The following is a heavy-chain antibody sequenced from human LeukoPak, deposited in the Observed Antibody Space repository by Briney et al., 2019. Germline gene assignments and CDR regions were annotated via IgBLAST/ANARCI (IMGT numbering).Heavy chain of an antibody. Sequence: ASVKVSCKASGYTFTGYYMHWVRQAPGQGLEWMGWINPNSGGTHFAQKFQGRVAMTRDTSIDTAYMELTTLRSDDTAVYYCARRRNYDFWSGKDTYGMDVWGQGTTVTVSS. CDR1: GYTFTGYY. CDR2: INPNSGGT. J-gene: IGHJ6*02. D-gene: IGHD3-3*01. V-gene: IGHV1-2*02. CDR3: ARRRNYDFWSGKDTYGMDV.